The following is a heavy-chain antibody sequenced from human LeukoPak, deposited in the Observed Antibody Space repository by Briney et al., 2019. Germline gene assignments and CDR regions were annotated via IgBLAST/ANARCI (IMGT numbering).Heavy chain of an antibody. D-gene: IGHD2/OR15-2a*01. V-gene: IGHV1-8*01. CDR3: AGMVSTSYGMDV. J-gene: IGHJ6*02. CDR2: MNPNSGNT. CDR1: GYTFTSYD. Sequence: GASVKVSCKASGYTFTSYDINLVRQATGQGLEWMGWMNPNSGNTGYAQKFQGRVTMTRNTSISTAYMELSSLRSEDTAVYYCAGMVSTSYGMDVWGQGTTVTVSS.